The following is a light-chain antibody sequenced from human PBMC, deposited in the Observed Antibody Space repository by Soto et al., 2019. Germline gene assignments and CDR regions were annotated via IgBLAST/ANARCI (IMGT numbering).Light chain of an antibody. Sequence: DILMTQSPSTLPASVGDRVTITCRASQSISSWLAWYQQKPGKAPKLLIYDASSLESGVPSRFSGSGSGTEFTLTISSLQPDDFATYYCQQYNSYLWTFGQGTKVDI. CDR2: DAS. V-gene: IGKV1-5*01. CDR3: QQYNSYLWT. CDR1: QSISSW. J-gene: IGKJ1*01.